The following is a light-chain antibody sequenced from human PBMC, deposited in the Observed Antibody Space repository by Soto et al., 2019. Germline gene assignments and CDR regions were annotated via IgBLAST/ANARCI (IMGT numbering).Light chain of an antibody. J-gene: IGLJ3*02. CDR2: EVS. Sequence: QSALTQPASVSESPGQSITISCTGTSSDVGYYNYVSWYQQHPGKAPKLLIYEVSNRPSGVSDRFSGSKSGNTASLTISGLQAEDEAAYYCISYTTSSTLLFGGGTKLTGL. CDR1: SSDVGYYNY. CDR3: ISYTTSSTLL. V-gene: IGLV2-14*01.